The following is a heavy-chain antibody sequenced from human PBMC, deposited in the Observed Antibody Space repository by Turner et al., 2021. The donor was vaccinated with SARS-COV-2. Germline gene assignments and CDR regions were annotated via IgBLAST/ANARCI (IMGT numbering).Heavy chain of an antibody. J-gene: IGHJ2*01. D-gene: IGHD2-21*02. Sequence: QFQLVQSGAEVRKPGSSVTGSCRAYGGTFSRCIINWVRQAPGQGLEWMGGIIPLPGIANYAQKFQGRVTVTADTFTSTVYMELSSLRSEDTAVYYCARPTSCGGDCYYFDLWGRGTLVTVSS. V-gene: IGHV1-69*02. CDR2: IIPLPGIA. CDR3: ARPTSCGGDCYYFDL. CDR1: GGTFSRCI.